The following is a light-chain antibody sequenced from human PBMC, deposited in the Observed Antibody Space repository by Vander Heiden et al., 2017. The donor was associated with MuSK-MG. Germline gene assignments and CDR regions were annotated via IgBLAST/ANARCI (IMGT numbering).Light chain of an antibody. CDR3: QAWDSSLNYV. CDR1: HLGDKY. V-gene: IGLV3-1*01. CDR2: QDT. Sequence: SYELTQPPSVSVSPGQTASITCSGDHLGDKYACWYQQKPGQSPVLVIYQDTKWPSGIPERFSGSNSGNTATLTISGTQAMDEADYYCQAWDSSLNYVFGTGTKVTVL. J-gene: IGLJ1*01.